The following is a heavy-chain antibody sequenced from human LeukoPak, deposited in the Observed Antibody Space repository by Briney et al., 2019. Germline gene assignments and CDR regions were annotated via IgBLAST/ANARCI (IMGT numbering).Heavy chain of an antibody. CDR3: ARAPITTPFYFDY. D-gene: IGHD3-10*01. Sequence: GGSLRLSCTASGLAFDEHGMSWVRQVPGKGLEWVSGINWSGGSTGYADPWRGRFTISRDNAKNSLYLQMDSLRAEDTALYSCARAPITTPFYFDYWGQGTLVTVSS. V-gene: IGHV3-20*04. CDR1: GLAFDEHG. CDR2: INWSGGST. J-gene: IGHJ4*02.